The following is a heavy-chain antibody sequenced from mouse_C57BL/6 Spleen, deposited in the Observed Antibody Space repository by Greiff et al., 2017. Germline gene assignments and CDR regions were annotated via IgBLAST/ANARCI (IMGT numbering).Heavy chain of an antibody. CDR2: IYPGSGNT. D-gene: IGHD3-3*01. CDR1: GYTFTDYY. CDR3: ARWAETGFGY. J-gene: IGHJ3*01. Sequence: VQLLESVAELVRPGASVKLSCTASGYTFTDYYITWVKQRPGQGLEWIARIYPGSGNTNYNEKFKGKATLTAEKSSSTAYMQLSSLTSEDSAVYFCARWAETGFGYWGQGTLVTVSA. V-gene: IGHV1-76*01.